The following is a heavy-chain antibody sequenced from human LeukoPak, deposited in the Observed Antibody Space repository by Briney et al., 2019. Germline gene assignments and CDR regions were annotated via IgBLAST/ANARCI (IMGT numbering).Heavy chain of an antibody. CDR3: AGAYSYGQHVC. Sequence: GSLRLSRAASGFAVSSNYMSWVRPAPGKGLGWVSVVYSGGSTYYADSAKGRFTISRDNSKNTVYLQMNSLRAEDTAVYYCAGAYSYGQHVCWGQGTLVTVSS. V-gene: IGHV3-53*01. CDR1: GFAVSSNY. D-gene: IGHD5-18*01. J-gene: IGHJ4*02. CDR2: VYSGGST.